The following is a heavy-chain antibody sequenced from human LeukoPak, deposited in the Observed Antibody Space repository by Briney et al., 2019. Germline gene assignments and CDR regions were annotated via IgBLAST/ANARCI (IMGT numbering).Heavy chain of an antibody. CDR2: IYYSGST. Sequence: SETLSLTCTVSGGSISSSSYYWGWIRQPPGKGLEWIGSIYYSGSTYYNPSLKSRVTISVDTSKNQFSLKLSSVTAADTAVYYCASRYSSCWWVLYFDLRGRGTLVTVSS. CDR1: GGSISSSSYY. D-gene: IGHD6-13*01. CDR3: ASRYSSCWWVLYFDL. J-gene: IGHJ2*01. V-gene: IGHV4-39*01.